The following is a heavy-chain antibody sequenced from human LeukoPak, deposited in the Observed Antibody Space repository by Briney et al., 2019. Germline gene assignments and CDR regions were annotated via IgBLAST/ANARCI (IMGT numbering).Heavy chain of an antibody. Sequence: GASLKISCKGSGYTFTGFYMHWGRQAPGQGPEWIGRINPNSDDLNYVQKFQGRVTLTRGTSINTPYMELSRLRAFDTLGYFCARERGATRGDAFDIWGQGTMVTVSS. CDR3: ARERGATRGDAFDI. CDR2: INPNSDDL. CDR1: GYTFTGFY. V-gene: IGHV1-2*05. D-gene: IGHD1-26*01. J-gene: IGHJ3*02.